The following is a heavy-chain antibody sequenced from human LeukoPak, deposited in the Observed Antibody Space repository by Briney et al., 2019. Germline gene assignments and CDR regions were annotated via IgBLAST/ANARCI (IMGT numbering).Heavy chain of an antibody. V-gene: IGHV4-39*07. CDR2: IYYSGST. D-gene: IGHD3-10*01. CDR3: ARAYPAMVRSVFDY. Sequence: PLETLSLTCTVSGGSISSSSYYWGWIRQPPGKGLEWIGSIYYSGSTYYNPSLKSRVTISVDTSKNQFSLKLSSVTAADTAVYYCARAYPAMVRSVFDYWGQGTLVTVSS. J-gene: IGHJ4*02. CDR1: GGSISSSSYY.